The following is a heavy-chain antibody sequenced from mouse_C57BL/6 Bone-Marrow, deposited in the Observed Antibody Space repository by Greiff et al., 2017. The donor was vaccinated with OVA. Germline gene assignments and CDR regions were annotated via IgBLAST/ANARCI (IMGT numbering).Heavy chain of an antibody. J-gene: IGHJ3*01. V-gene: IGHV2-2*01. CDR2: IWSGGST. D-gene: IGHD2-4*01. Sequence: VKLKESGPGLVQPSQSLSITCTVSGFSLTSYGVHWVRQSPGKGLEWLGVIWSGGSTDYNAAFISRLSISKDNSKSQVFFKMNSLQADDTAIYYCARKDNYDYDEGFAYWGQGTLVTVSA. CDR3: ARKDNYDYDEGFAY. CDR1: GFSLTSYG.